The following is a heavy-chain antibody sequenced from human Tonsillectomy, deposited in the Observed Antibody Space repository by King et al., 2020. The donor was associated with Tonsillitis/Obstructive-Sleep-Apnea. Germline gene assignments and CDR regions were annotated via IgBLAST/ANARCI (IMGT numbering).Heavy chain of an antibody. CDR2: IFSNDEK. D-gene: IGHD6-19*01. J-gene: IGHJ4*02. CDR1: GFSLSNARMG. Sequence: TLKESGPVLVKPTETLTLTCTVSGFSLSNARMGVSWIRQPPGKALEWLAHIFSNDEKSYSTSLKSRLTISKDTSKSQVVLTMTNMDPVDTATYYCARIRRRVSIAVAGTGYYFDYWGQGTLDTVSS. V-gene: IGHV2-26*01. CDR3: ARIRRRVSIAVAGTGYYFDY.